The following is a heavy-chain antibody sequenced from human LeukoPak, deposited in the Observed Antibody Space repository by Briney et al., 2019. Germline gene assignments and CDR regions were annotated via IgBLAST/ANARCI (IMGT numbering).Heavy chain of an antibody. CDR1: GFTVSTND. V-gene: IGHV3-53*01. J-gene: IGHJ4*02. CDR2: LYSDGNT. Sequence: GGSLILSSAASGFTVSTNDMTWVRQAPGKGLEWVSVLYSDGNTKYADSVQGRFTISRDNSKNTLYLEMNSLSPDDTAVYYCARGVEPLAANTLAYWGQGTLVTVSS. D-gene: IGHD1-14*01. CDR3: ARGVEPLAANTLAY.